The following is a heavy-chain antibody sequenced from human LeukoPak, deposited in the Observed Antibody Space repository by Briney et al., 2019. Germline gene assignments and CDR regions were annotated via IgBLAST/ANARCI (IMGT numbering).Heavy chain of an antibody. CDR3: ARQMEH. D-gene: IGHD1-1*01. Sequence: PLETLSLTCTVSGGSLSRYYWGLVRQPPGKGLEWIGYIYYSGSTNYNPSLKSRVTISVDTSKNQFSLKLSSVTAADTAVYYCARQMEHWGQGTLVTVSS. V-gene: IGHV4-59*08. J-gene: IGHJ4*02. CDR2: IYYSGST. CDR1: GGSLSRYY.